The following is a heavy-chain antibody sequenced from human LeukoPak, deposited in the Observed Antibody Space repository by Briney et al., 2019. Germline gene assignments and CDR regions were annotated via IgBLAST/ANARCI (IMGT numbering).Heavy chain of an antibody. CDR3: ARVVVEMATIFWFDP. Sequence: GGSLRLSCAASGFTVSSNYMSWVRQAPGKGLEWVSVIYSGGSTYYADSVKGRFTISRDNSKNTLYLQMNSLRAEDTAVYYCARVVVEMATIFWFDPWGQGTLVTVSS. V-gene: IGHV3-53*01. D-gene: IGHD5-24*01. J-gene: IGHJ5*02. CDR2: IYSGGST. CDR1: GFTVSSNY.